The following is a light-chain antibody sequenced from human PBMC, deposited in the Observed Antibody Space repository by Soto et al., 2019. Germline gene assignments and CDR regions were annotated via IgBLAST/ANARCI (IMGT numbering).Light chain of an antibody. CDR3: MHGTHRPPT. CDR2: KAS. J-gene: IGKJ1*01. V-gene: IGKV2-30*01. CDR1: QSLVYSDGNAY. Sequence: EVVMTQSPLSLPVTLGQPASISCRSSQSLVYSDGNAYLNWFHQRPGQSPRRLIYKASKRDSGVRDSFSGYGAGTDFTLQINRGEDADVGVCYCMHGTHRPPTFGRGTRVEIK.